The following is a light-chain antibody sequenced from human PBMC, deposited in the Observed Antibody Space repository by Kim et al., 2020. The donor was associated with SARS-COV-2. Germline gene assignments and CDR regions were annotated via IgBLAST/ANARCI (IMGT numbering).Light chain of an antibody. CDR2: GKN. J-gene: IGLJ2*01. CDR1: SLRNYY. CDR3: NSRDSSTNHLV. V-gene: IGLV3-19*01. Sequence: LGQTVRITCQGDSLRNYYASWYQQKPGQAPVVVIYGKNNRLSGIPDRLSGSTSGNTASLTITGAQADDEAVYYCNSRDSSTNHLVFGGGTKLTVL.